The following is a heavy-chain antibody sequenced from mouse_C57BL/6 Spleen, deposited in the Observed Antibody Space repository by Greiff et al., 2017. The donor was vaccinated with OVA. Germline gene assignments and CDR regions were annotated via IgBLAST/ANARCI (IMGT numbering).Heavy chain of an antibody. D-gene: IGHD2-4*01. J-gene: IGHJ2*01. V-gene: IGHV3-6*01. CDR2: ISYDGSN. Sequence: EVQLQESGPGLVKPSQSLSLTCSVTGYSITSGYYWNWIRQFPGNKLEWMGYISYDGSNNYNPSLKNRISITRDTSKNQFFLKLNSVTTEDTATYYCARDLSYEGYFDYWGQGTTLTVSS. CDR1: GYSITSGYY. CDR3: ARDLSYEGYFDY.